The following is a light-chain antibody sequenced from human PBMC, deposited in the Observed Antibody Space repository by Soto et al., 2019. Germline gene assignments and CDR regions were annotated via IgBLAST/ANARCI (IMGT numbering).Light chain of an antibody. V-gene: IGLV2-14*01. CDR3: ASYTSSTTLV. CDR1: NSDVGGYNY. J-gene: IGLJ2*01. Sequence: QSALTQPASVSGSPGQSITISCTGTNSDVGGYNYVSWYQQHPGKAPKLMIYDVNNRPSGVSNRFSGSKSGNTASLTISGLQAEDEADYYCASYTSSTTLVFGGGTKLTVL. CDR2: DVN.